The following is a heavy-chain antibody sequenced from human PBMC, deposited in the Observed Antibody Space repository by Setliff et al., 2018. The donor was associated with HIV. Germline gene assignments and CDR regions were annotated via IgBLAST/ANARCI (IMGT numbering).Heavy chain of an antibody. CDR1: GGPISSGGYY. D-gene: IGHD2-21*01. J-gene: IGHJ4*02. CDR2: IYTSGST. Sequence: PSETLSLTCTVAGGPISSGGYYWSWIRQPAGKGLEWIGHIYTSGSTNYNPSLASRVSILMSTSEIQFSLTLNSVTAADTAKYYCARVRLLGSSVLFFDFWGQGILVTVSS. V-gene: IGHV4-61*09. CDR3: ARVRLLGSSVLFFDF.